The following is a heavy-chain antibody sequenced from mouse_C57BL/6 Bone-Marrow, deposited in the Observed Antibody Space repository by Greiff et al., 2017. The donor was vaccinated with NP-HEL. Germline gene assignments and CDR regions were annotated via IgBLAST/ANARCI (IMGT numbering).Heavy chain of an antibody. CDR3: AGGGPHWYFDV. V-gene: IGHV5-17*01. J-gene: IGHJ1*03. CDR1: GFTFSDYG. Sequence: EVKLMESGGGLVKPGGSLKLSCAASGFTFSDYGMHWVRQAPEKGLEWVAYISSGSSTIYYADTVKGRFTISRDNAKNTLFLQMTSLRSEDTAMYYCAGGGPHWYFDVWGTGTTVTVSS. CDR2: ISSGSSTI.